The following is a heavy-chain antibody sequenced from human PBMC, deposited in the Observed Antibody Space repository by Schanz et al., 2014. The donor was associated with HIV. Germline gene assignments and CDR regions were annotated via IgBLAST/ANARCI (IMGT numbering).Heavy chain of an antibody. CDR1: GFTFSNYG. J-gene: IGHJ6*02. CDR2: IKQDGSEK. CDR3: ARGSGPYYYYYGMDV. V-gene: IGHV3-7*01. D-gene: IGHD2-15*01. Sequence: VQLVESGGGVVQPGRSLRLSCAASGFTFSNYGMHWVRQAPGKGLEWVANIKQDGSEKYCVDSVKGRFTISRDNAKNSLYLQMNSLRAEDTAVYYCARGSGPYYYYYGMDVWGQGTTVTVSS.